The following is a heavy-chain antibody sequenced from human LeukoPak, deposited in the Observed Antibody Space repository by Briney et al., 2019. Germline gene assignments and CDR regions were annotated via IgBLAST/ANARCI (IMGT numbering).Heavy chain of an antibody. D-gene: IGHD4/OR15-4a*01. CDR2: INQDGSEK. CDR1: GFSFSTYW. CDR3: ARVAYGGSLLAALDY. Sequence: GGSLRLSCAASGFSFSTYWMSWVRQSPGKGLKWVANINQDGSEKYYVDSVKGRFTISRDNTKNSLYLQMNSLTAEDTAVYYCARVAYGGSLLAALDYWAQGSLVAVSS. V-gene: IGHV3-7*01. J-gene: IGHJ4*02.